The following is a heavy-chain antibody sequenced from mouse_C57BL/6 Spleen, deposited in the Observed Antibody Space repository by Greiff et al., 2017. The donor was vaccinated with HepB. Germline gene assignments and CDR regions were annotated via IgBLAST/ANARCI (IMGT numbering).Heavy chain of an antibody. CDR1: GFTFSDYG. CDR2: ISSGSSTI. Sequence: EVMLVESGGGLVKPGGSLKLSCAASGFTFSDYGMHWVRQAPEKGLEWVAYISSGSSTIYYADTVKGRFTISRDNAKNTLFLQMTSLRSEDTAMYYCARDRERGAMDYWGQGTSVTVSS. J-gene: IGHJ4*01. CDR3: ARDRERGAMDY. V-gene: IGHV5-17*01.